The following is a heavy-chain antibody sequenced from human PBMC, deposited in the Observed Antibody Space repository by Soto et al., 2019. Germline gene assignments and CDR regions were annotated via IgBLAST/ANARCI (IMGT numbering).Heavy chain of an antibody. Sequence: GGSLRLSCAASGFTFNSYAMTWVRQAPGKGLEWVSAISGSGGGTYYADSVKGRFTISRDNSKDTLYLQMNSLRAEDTAVYYCAKEIVNGVHFDDWGQGTLVTVSS. V-gene: IGHV3-23*01. J-gene: IGHJ4*02. CDR1: GFTFNSYA. CDR2: ISGSGGGT. D-gene: IGHD3-10*01. CDR3: AKEIVNGVHFDD.